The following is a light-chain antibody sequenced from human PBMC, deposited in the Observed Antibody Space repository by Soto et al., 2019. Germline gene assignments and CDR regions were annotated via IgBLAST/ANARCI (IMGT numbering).Light chain of an antibody. CDR2: VAS. J-gene: IGKJ2*01. CDR3: QQSYSTPYT. Sequence: DIQMTQSPSSLSASVGDRVTITCWASQGIRNYVYWFQQKPGKAPKFLIYVASTLQSGVPSRFSGSGSGTDFTLTISSLQPEYFATYYFQQSYSTPYTFGPGTKLEIK. CDR1: QGIRNY. V-gene: IGKV1-39*01.